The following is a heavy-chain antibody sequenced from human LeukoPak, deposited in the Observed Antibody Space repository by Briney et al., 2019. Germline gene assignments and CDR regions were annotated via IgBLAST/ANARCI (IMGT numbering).Heavy chain of an antibody. D-gene: IGHD3-10*01. CDR3: ARFRAYGSGSYDRYNWFDP. Sequence: GGSLRLSCAASGFTFSSYWMHWVRQAPGKGLVWVSRIKSDGSSTSYAEFVKGRFTISRDNAKNTLYLQMNSLRAEDTALYYCARFRAYGSGSYDRYNWFDPWGQGTLVTVSS. V-gene: IGHV3-74*01. CDR1: GFTFSSYW. J-gene: IGHJ5*02. CDR2: IKSDGSST.